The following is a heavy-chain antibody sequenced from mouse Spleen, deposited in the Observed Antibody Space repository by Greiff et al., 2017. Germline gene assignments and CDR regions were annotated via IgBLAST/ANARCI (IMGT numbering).Heavy chain of an antibody. D-gene: IGHD2-3*01. CDR1: GYAFTNYL. J-gene: IGHJ3*01. CDR3: ARSGFYDGYYVDWFAY. CDR2: INPGSGGT. Sequence: VQLQESGAELVRPGTSVKVSCTASGYAFTNYLIEWVQQRPGQGLEWIGEINPGSGGTNYNEKFKGKATLTADKSSSTAYMQLSSLTSDDSAVDFCARSGFYDGYYVDWFAYWGQGTLVTVSA. V-gene: IGHV1-54*01.